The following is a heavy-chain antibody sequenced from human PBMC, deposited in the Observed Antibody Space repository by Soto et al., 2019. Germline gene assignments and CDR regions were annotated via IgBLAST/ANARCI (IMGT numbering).Heavy chain of an antibody. CDR3: ARSGEAYYDVLTGSYKGSWFDP. CDR2: IIPFSAAA. D-gene: IGHD3-9*01. Sequence: QVQLVQSGAEVKKPGSSVRVSCKASGGSFSYYAISWVRQAPGQGLEWMGGIIPFSAAANYAQKFQGRVTITADESTRMVYMELSSLRPEDTAVYYCARSGEAYYDVLTGSYKGSWFDPWCQGTLVTVSS. J-gene: IGHJ5*02. CDR1: GGSFSYYA. V-gene: IGHV1-69*01.